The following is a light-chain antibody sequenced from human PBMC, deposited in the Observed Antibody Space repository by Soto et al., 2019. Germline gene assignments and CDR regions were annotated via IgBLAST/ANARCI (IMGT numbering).Light chain of an antibody. J-gene: IGKJ2*01. CDR3: QQSYSTPRHT. V-gene: IGKV1-39*01. Sequence: DIQMTQSPSSLSASVGDRVTITCRASQSISSYLNWYQQKPGKAPKLLIYAASSLQSGVPSRFSGSGSGTDFTLTISSLQPEDFATYYCQQSYSTPRHTFCQGTKLEIK. CDR2: AAS. CDR1: QSISSY.